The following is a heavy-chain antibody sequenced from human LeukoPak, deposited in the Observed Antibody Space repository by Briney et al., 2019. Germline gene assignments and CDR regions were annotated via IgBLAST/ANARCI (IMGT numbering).Heavy chain of an antibody. J-gene: IGHJ4*02. CDR2: ISGSGGST. V-gene: IGHV3-23*01. CDR3: ARTFGDSSTWPQGTDY. D-gene: IGHD6-13*01. CDR1: GFTFSSYA. Sequence: GGSLRLSCAASGFTFSSYAMSWVRQAPGKGLEWVSAISGSGGSTYYADSVKGRFTISRDNAKNSLYLQMNSLRAEDTAVYYCARTFGDSSTWPQGTDYWGQGTLVTVSS.